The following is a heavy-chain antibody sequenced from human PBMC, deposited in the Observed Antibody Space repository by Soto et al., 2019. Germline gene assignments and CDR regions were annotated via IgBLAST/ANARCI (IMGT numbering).Heavy chain of an antibody. CDR2: INHSGST. CDR1: GGSFSGYY. Sequence: SETLSLTCAVYGGSFSGYYWSWIRQPPGKGLEWIGEINHSGSTNYNPSLKSRVTISVDTSKNQFSLKLSSVTAADTAVYYCARGRDVLLWFGELYYFDYWGQGTLVTVSS. CDR3: ARGRDVLLWFGELYYFDY. V-gene: IGHV4-34*01. J-gene: IGHJ4*02. D-gene: IGHD3-10*01.